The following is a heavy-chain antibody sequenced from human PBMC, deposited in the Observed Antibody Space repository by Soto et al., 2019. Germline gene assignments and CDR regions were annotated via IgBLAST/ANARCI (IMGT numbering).Heavy chain of an antibody. D-gene: IGHD2-2*01. CDR1: GFTFSSYS. J-gene: IGHJ3*01. CDR3: ARGVRDDAFAL. CDR2: ISSSSRTI. V-gene: IGHV3-48*01. Sequence: EVQLVESGGGLVQPGGSLRLSCAASGFTFSSYSMNWVRQAPGKGLEWVSYISSSSRTIYYADSVKGRFTISRDNAKNSLSLQMNRLRAQETAVYYCARGVRDDAFALWGQGTMVTVS.